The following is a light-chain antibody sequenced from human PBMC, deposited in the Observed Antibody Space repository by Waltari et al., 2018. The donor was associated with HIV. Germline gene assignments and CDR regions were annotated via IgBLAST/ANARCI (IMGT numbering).Light chain of an antibody. J-gene: IGLJ2*01. CDR1: KLGDKH. CDR3: QAWDSSTVV. V-gene: IGLV3-1*01. Sequence: SYEVTQPPSVSVSPGQTASITCSGDKLGDKHACWYQQKPGQSPVLGIYQDRKRPSGNPERFSGSNSGNTATLTISGTQAMDEADYYCQAWDSSTVVFGGGTKLTVL. CDR2: QDR.